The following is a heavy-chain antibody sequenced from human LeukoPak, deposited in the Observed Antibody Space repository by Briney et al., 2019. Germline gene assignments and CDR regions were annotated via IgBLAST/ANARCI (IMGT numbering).Heavy chain of an antibody. D-gene: IGHD1-14*01. V-gene: IGHV3-21*01. J-gene: IGHJ3*01. Sequence: GGSLRLSCAASGFTFSSYSMNWVRQAPGKGLEWVSSISSSSSYIYYADSVKGRFTISRDNAKNSMYLQMNSLRAEDTAVYYCARDRSGPRGAEYAFDVWGQGTMVTASS. CDR3: ARDRSGPRGAEYAFDV. CDR1: GFTFSSYS. CDR2: ISSSSSYI.